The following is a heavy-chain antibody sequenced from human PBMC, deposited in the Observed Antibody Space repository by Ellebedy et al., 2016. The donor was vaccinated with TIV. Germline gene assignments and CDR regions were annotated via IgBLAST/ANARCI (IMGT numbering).Heavy chain of an antibody. D-gene: IGHD5-12*01. Sequence: AASVKVSCKASGYSFTTYHIHWVRHAPGQRLEWMGWINGGNGNTEYSQKFQGRVTITRDTSARTAYMELRSLRSEDTAVYYCASAYSGYDPGDYWGQGTLVTVSS. V-gene: IGHV1-3*01. CDR1: GYSFTTYH. CDR2: INGGNGNT. J-gene: IGHJ4*02. CDR3: ASAYSGYDPGDY.